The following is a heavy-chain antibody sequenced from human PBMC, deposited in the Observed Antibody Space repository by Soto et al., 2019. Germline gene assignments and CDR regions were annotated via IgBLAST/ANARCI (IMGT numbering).Heavy chain of an antibody. D-gene: IGHD4-17*01. V-gene: IGHV1-18*01. CDR3: ARDHYGDYVNY. Sequence: RASVQVSCKASGYTFTSYGISWVRQAPGQGLEWMGWISAYNGNTNYAQKLQGRVTMTTDTSTSTAYMELRSLRSDDTAVYYCARDHYGDYVNYWGQGTLVTVSS. CDR1: GYTFTSYG. J-gene: IGHJ4*02. CDR2: ISAYNGNT.